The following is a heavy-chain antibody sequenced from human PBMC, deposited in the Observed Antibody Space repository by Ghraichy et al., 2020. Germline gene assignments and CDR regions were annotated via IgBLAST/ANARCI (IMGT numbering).Heavy chain of an antibody. CDR2: IYYRSKWYN. D-gene: IGHD3-10*01. J-gene: IGHJ6*02. CDR1: GDSVTGNKTA. CDR3: AITVREITASASVDV. Sequence: SQTLSLTCAISGDSVTGNKTAWYWIRQSPSRGLEWLGRIYYRSKWYNDYADSVKSRMAINPDTTKNQISLQLKSVTPDDTAVYFCAITVREITASASVDVWGQGTKVTVSS. V-gene: IGHV6-1*01.